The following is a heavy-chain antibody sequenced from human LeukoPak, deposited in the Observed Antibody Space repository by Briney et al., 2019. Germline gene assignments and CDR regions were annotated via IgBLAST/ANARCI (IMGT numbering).Heavy chain of an antibody. CDR3: ARVPRSYYYYYYMDV. CDR2: ISAYSGNT. Sequence: GASVKVSCKASGYTFTNYAISWVRQAPGQGLEWMGWISAYSGNTNYAQKLQGRVTMTTDTSTSTAYMELRSLRSDDTAVYYCARVPRSYYYYYYMDVWGKGTTVTVSS. J-gene: IGHJ6*03. CDR1: GYTFTNYA. V-gene: IGHV1-18*01.